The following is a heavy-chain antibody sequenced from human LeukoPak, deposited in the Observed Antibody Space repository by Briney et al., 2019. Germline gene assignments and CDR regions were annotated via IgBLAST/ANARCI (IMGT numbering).Heavy chain of an antibody. V-gene: IGHV4-34*01. CDR3: AKDSSSWIDAFDI. CDR2: INHSGST. J-gene: IGHJ3*02. Sequence: KPSETLSLTCAVYGGSFSGYYWSWIRQPPGKGLEWIGEINHSGSTNYNPSLKSRVTISVDTSKNQLSLKLSSVTAADTAVYYCAKDSSSWIDAFDIWGLGTMVIVSS. D-gene: IGHD6-13*01. CDR1: GGSFSGYY.